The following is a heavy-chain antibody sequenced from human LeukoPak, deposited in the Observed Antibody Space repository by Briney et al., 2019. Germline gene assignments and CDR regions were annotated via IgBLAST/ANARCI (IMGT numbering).Heavy chain of an antibody. J-gene: IGHJ4*01. V-gene: IGHV3-21*01. CDR2: ISSSSSYI. Sequence: GGSLRLSCAASGFTFSSYSMNWVRQAPGKGLEWVSSISSSSSYIYYADSVKGRFTISRDNAKDSVYLQMNSLRAEDSAIYYCAREGFYFFDFWGQGTLVTVSS. CDR3: AREGFYFFDF. CDR1: GFTFSSYS.